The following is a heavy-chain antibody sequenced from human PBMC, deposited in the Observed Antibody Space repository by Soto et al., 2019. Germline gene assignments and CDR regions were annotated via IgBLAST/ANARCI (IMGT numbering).Heavy chain of an antibody. V-gene: IGHV4-30-4*01. CDR3: AKAPYRGSNSRGHVDV. J-gene: IGHJ3*01. CDR1: GTSISSDVYY. D-gene: IGHD7-27*01. CDR2: ISYSGNT. Sequence: SETLSLTCTVSGTSISSDVYYWSWIRQPPEKGLEWIGYISYSGNTYYNPSLLSRLTISLDTSKNQFSLRLDSVTAADTAVYYCAKAPYRGSNSRGHVDVWGQGTMVTVSS.